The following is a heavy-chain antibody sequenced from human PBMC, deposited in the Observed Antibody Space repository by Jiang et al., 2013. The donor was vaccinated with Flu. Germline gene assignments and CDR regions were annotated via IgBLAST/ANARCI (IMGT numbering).Heavy chain of an antibody. D-gene: IGHD1-26*01. CDR2: IYPGDSDT. J-gene: IGHJ3*02. Sequence: GWVRQMPGKGLEWMGIIYPGDSDTRYSPSFQGQVTISADKSISTAYLQWSSLKASDTAMYYCARPGRVGDPDAFDIWGQGTMVTVSS. CDR3: ARPGRVGDPDAFDI. V-gene: IGHV5-51*01.